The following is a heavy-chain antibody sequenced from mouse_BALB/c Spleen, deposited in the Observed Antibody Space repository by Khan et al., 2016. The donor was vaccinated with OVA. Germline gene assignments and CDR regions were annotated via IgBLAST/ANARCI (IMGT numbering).Heavy chain of an antibody. J-gene: IGHJ1*01. V-gene: IGHV5-6-4*01. CDR2: ISSGGTYT. CDR1: GFTFSSYT. Sequence: EVELVESGGGLVKPGGSLKLSCAASGFTFSSYTMSWVRQTPEKRLEWVATISSGGTYTYYPDSVKGRFTISSDHAKTPLYLQRSSLKSEDTAMYYCTRDGNYAHWYFDVWGAGTTVTVSS. D-gene: IGHD2-1*01. CDR3: TRDGNYAHWYFDV.